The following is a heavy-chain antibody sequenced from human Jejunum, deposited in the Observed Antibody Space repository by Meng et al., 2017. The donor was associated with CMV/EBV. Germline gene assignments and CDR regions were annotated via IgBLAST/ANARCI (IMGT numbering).Heavy chain of an antibody. V-gene: IGHV4-4*07. Sequence: VHLQVSAPGLAILSETLSLPCPVSGGSISDYSWSWIRQPAGKGLEWIGRIYSNGATNYNPSLKSRVTMSVDTSKNQFSLKLSSVTAADTAVYFCARDMHREVVIQDYWGQGTLVTVSS. CDR2: IYSNGAT. D-gene: IGHD3-10*01. CDR3: ARDMHREVVIQDY. CDR1: GGSISDYS. J-gene: IGHJ4*02.